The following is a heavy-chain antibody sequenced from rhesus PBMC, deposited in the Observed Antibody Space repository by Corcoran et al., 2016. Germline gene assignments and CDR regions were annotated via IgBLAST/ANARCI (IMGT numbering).Heavy chain of an antibody. CDR2: IGGSIGNT. Sequence: QLQLQESGPGLVKPSETLSLTCAVSGVSISSSYWRWIRHAPGKGLVWIGYIGGSIGNTNYNPSLKSRVTLSVDTSKNQLSLKLSSVTAADTAVYYCARRGSSYNRFDVWGPGVLVTVSS. V-gene: IGHV4-169*01. CDR3: ARRGSSYNRFDV. CDR1: GVSISSSY. J-gene: IGHJ5-1*01. D-gene: IGHD6-43*01.